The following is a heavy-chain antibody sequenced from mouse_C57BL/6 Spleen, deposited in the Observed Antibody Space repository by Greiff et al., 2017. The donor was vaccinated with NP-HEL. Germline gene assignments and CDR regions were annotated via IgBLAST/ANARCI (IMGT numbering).Heavy chain of an antibody. CDR3: ASGDYYYGSSYGFAY. CDR2: ISSGSSTI. CDR1: GFTFSDYG. J-gene: IGHJ3*01. V-gene: IGHV5-17*01. D-gene: IGHD1-1*01. Sequence: EVPGVESGGGLVKPGGSLKLSCAASGFTFSDYGMHWVRQAPEKGLEWVAYISSGSSTIYYAEQVKGRFPISRDNAKNTLFLQMTSLRSEDTAMYYCASGDYYYGSSYGFAYWGQGTLVTVSA.